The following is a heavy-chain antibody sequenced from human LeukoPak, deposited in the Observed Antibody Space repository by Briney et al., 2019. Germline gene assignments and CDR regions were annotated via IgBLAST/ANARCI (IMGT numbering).Heavy chain of an antibody. J-gene: IGHJ4*02. Sequence: SGKVSCKASGFTFTSSAMQWVRQARGQRLEWIGWIVVGSGNTNYAQKFQERVTITRDMSTSTAYMELSSLRSEDTAVYYCAADTAMPYSPFDYWGQGTLVTVSS. CDR1: GFTFTSSA. D-gene: IGHD5-18*01. V-gene: IGHV1-58*02. CDR2: IVVGSGNT. CDR3: AADTAMPYSPFDY.